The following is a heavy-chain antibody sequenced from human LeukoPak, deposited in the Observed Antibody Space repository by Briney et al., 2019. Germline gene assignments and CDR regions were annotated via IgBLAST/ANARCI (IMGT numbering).Heavy chain of an antibody. V-gene: IGHV4-38-2*02. Sequence: PSETLSLICTVSGYSISSGYYWGWIRQPPGKGLEWIGSIYHSGSTYCNPSLKSRVTISLDTSENQFSLKLSSVTAADTAVYYCARKMRRIAAAGYDYWGQGTLVTVSS. J-gene: IGHJ4*02. CDR2: IYHSGST. CDR1: GYSISSGYY. CDR3: ARKMRRIAAAGYDY. D-gene: IGHD6-13*01.